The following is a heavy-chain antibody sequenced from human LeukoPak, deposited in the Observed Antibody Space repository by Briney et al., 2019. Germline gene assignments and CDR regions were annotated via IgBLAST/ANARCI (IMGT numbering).Heavy chain of an antibody. CDR2: IIPIFGTA. J-gene: IGHJ4*02. Sequence: SVKVSCKASGGTFSSYAISWVRQAPGQGLEWNGRIIPIFGTANYAQKFQGRVTITADESTSTAYMELSSLRSEDTAVYYCAAGAIVVVPATSNPFDYWGQGTLVTVSS. V-gene: IGHV1-69*13. CDR3: AAGAIVVVPATSNPFDY. CDR1: GGTFSSYA. D-gene: IGHD2-2*01.